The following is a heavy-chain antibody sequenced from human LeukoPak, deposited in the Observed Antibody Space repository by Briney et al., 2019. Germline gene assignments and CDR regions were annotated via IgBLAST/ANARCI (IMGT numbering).Heavy chain of an antibody. V-gene: IGHV4-34*01. CDR1: GGSFSGYY. J-gene: IGHJ4*02. CDR2: INHSGST. D-gene: IGHD3-22*01. Sequence: PSETLSLTCAVYGGSFSGYYWSWIRQPPGKGLEWIGEINHSGSTNYNPSLKSRVTISVDTSKNQFSLKLSSVTAADTAVYYCARRRYYYDRSRSYYFDCWGQGTLVTVSS. CDR3: ARRRYYYDRSRSYYFDC.